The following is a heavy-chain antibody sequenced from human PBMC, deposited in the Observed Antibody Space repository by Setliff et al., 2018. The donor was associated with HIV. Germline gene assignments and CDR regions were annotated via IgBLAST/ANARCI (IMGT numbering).Heavy chain of an antibody. V-gene: IGHV4-59*12. CDR2: IYHSGST. CDR3: ASELAYCGAACSRRGFLH. Sequence: PSETLSLTCTVSGGSISTYYWSWIRQPPGKGLDWIGYIYHSGSTNYNPSLKSRVTISVDTSKIQLSLKLSSVTAADTAVYYCASELAYCGAACSRRGFLHWGQGTPVTVSS. J-gene: IGHJ1*01. CDR1: GGSISTYY. D-gene: IGHD2-21*02.